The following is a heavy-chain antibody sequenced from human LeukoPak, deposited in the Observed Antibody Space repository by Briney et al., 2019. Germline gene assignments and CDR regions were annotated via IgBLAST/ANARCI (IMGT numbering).Heavy chain of an antibody. CDR1: GFTFSSYG. Sequence: GRSLRLSCAASGFTFSSYGMHWVRQAPGKGLEWVAVISYDGSNKYYADSVKGRFTISRDNSKNTLYLQMNSLRAEDTAVYYCAKNRGSGSPGHYYYGMDVWGQGATVTVSS. CDR3: AKNRGSGSPGHYYYGMDV. CDR2: ISYDGSNK. D-gene: IGHD3-10*01. J-gene: IGHJ6*02. V-gene: IGHV3-30*18.